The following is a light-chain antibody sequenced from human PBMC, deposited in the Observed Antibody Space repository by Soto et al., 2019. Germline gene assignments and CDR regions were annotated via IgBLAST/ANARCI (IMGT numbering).Light chain of an antibody. CDR2: AAS. CDR3: QQSYSTPPWT. J-gene: IGKJ1*01. Sequence: ILLTQSPSSLSASVGDRVTITCRASQSISSYLNWYQQKPGKAPKLLIFAASSLQSGVPSRFSGSGSGTDFTLTISCLLPADFATYYCQQSYSTPPWTFGQGTKVDIK. V-gene: IGKV1-39*01. CDR1: QSISSY.